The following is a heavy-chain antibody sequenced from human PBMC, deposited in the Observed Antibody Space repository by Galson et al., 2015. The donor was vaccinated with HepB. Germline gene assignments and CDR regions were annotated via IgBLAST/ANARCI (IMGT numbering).Heavy chain of an antibody. Sequence: CAISGDSVSSNSAAWNWIRQSPSRGLEWLGRTYYRSKWYNDYAVSVKSRITINPDTSKNQFSLQLNSVTPEDTAVYYCARVQSGVFLVVVDAFDIWGQGTMDTVSS. CDR3: ARVQSGVFLVVVDAFDI. J-gene: IGHJ3*02. D-gene: IGHD3-22*01. CDR1: GDSVSSNSAA. CDR2: TYYRSKWYN. V-gene: IGHV6-1*01.